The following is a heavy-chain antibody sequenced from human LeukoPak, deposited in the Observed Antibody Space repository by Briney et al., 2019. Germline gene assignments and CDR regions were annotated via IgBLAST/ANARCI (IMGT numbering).Heavy chain of an antibody. D-gene: IGHD2-15*01. Sequence: GGSLRLSCATSGFPFSCYAMSSVRQAPGRGVEWVSAISGCGGITSYAHCVNGRFTIPRDNSKNTLYLQMNSLRAEDTAVYYCAKVGYCSGGSCPYYFDYWGQGTLVTVSS. CDR2: ISGCGGIT. CDR3: AKVGYCSGGSCPYYFDY. CDR1: GFPFSCYA. V-gene: IGHV3-23*01. J-gene: IGHJ4*02.